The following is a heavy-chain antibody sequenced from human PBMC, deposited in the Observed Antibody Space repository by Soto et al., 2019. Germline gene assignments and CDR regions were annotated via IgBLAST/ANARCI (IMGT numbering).Heavy chain of an antibody. D-gene: IGHD3-10*01. Sequence: SETLSLTCAVYGGSFSGYYWSWIRQPPGKGLEWIGEINHSGSTNYNPSLKSRVTISVDTSKNQFSLKLSSVTAADTAVYYCARAVCCGVTHYYYYYYMDVWGKGTTVTVSS. V-gene: IGHV4-34*01. CDR3: ARAVCCGVTHYYYYYYMDV. CDR1: GGSFSGYY. CDR2: INHSGST. J-gene: IGHJ6*03.